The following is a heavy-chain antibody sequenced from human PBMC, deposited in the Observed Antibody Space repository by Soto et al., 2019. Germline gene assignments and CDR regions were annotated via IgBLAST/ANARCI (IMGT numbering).Heavy chain of an antibody. CDR1: GFTFSSYA. J-gene: IGHJ4*02. V-gene: IGHV3-23*01. Sequence: EVQLLESGGGLVQPGGSLRLSCEASGFTFSSYAMSWVRQAPGKWLEWASAISGSGGSTYYADSVKGRFTISRDNSKNTLYLQMNSLRAEDTAVYYCAPAGSSRWPYYFDYWGQGTLVTVSS. D-gene: IGHD6-13*01. CDR2: ISGSGGST. CDR3: APAGSSRWPYYFDY.